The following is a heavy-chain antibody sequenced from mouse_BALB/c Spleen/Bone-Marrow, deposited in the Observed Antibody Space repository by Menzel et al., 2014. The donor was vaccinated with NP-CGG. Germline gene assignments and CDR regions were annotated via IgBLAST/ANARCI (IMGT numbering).Heavy chain of an antibody. CDR2: IDPANGNN. J-gene: IGHJ1*01. CDR1: GFNIKDTY. CDR3: ARDRGWYLDV. V-gene: IGHV14-3*02. Sequence: VQLQQSGADLVKPGASVKLSCTASGFNIKDTYINWVRQRPEQGLEWIGRIDPANGNNKYDPKFQGKATITADTSSNTAYLQPSSLTSEDTVVYYCARDRGWYLDVWGAGTTVTVSS. D-gene: IGHD2-14*01.